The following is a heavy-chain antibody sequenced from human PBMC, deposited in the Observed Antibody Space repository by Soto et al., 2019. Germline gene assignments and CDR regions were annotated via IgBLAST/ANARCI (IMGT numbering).Heavy chain of an antibody. J-gene: IGHJ4*02. CDR2: ISAYNGNT. V-gene: IGHV1-18*01. CDR3: ARDRDRYSSGWDYFDY. Sequence: GASVKVSCKASGYTFTSYGISWVRQAPGQGLEWMGWISAYNGNTNYAQKLQGRVTMTTDTSTSTAYMELRSLRSDDTAVYYCARDRDRYSSGWDYFDYWGQGTLVTVSS. D-gene: IGHD6-19*01. CDR1: GYTFTSYG.